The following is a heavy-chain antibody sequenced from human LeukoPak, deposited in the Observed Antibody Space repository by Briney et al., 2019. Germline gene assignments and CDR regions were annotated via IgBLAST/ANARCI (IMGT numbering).Heavy chain of an antibody. CDR2: ISAYNGNT. CDR3: ARDQIGGCSGGSCSLIWGPAFRPPFDY. CDR1: GYTFTSYG. V-gene: IGHV1-18*01. J-gene: IGHJ4*02. Sequence: ASVKVSCKASGYTFTSYGISWVRQAPGQGLEWMGWISAYNGNTNYAQELQGRVTMTADTSTSTAYMELRSLRSDDTAVYYCARDQIGGCSGGSCSLIWGPAFRPPFDYWGQGTLVTVSS. D-gene: IGHD2-15*01.